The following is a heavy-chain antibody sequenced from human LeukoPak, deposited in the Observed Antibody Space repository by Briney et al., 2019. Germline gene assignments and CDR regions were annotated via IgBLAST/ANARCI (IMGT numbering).Heavy chain of an antibody. V-gene: IGHV4-59*01. CDR1: GGSISNYF. J-gene: IGHJ5*02. Sequence: PSETLSLTCTVSGGSISNYFWSWIRQPPGKGLEWIGYIYYTGSANYSPSLKSRVTISIDTSKTQFSLKVSSVTAADTAIYYCVRSKSGTYGWFDPGAREPWSPSSQ. D-gene: IGHD4-17*01. CDR2: IYYTGSA. CDR3: VRSKSGTYGWFDP.